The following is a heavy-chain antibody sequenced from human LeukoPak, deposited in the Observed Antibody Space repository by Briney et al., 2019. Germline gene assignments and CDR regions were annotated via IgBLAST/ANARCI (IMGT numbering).Heavy chain of an antibody. V-gene: IGHV1-2*02. CDR3: ARESACGTTNCLAPADWLDP. CDR1: GYTFTGYY. Sequence: ASVKVSCKASGYTFTGYYMHWVRQAPGQGLEWMGWISPNSGDTDIAQKFQGRVTMARDTSIATSYMEVDSLTSDDTAVYYCARESACGTTNCLAPADWLDPWGQGTLVTVSS. J-gene: IGHJ5*02. D-gene: IGHD2-2*01. CDR2: ISPNSGDT.